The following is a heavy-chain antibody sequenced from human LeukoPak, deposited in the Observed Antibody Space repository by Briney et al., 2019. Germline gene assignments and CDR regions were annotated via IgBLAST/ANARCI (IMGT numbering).Heavy chain of an antibody. D-gene: IGHD3-10*01. CDR3: ASNSFDYYGSGSYSVDY. Sequence: PSETLSLTCTVSGGSISGYYWSWIRQPPGKGLEWIGEINHSGSTNYNPSLKSRVTISVDTSKNQFSLKLSSVTAADTAVYYCASNSFDYYGSGSYSVDYWGQGTLVTVSS. CDR2: INHSGST. CDR1: GGSISGYY. J-gene: IGHJ4*02. V-gene: IGHV4-34*01.